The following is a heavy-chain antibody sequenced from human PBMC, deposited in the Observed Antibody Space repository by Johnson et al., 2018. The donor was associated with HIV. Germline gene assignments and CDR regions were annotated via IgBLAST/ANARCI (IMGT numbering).Heavy chain of an antibody. D-gene: IGHD3-10*02. Sequence: VQLVESGGGLVQPGGSLRLSCAASGFTFSSYAVSWVRQAPGKGLEWVSGASGSGGTTYYAASVKGRFTISRDNARDTLYLQMNSLKTEDTAVYYCTTDVRPKYRHYAFDIWGQGTMVTVSS. V-gene: IGHV3-23*04. CDR1: GFTFSSYA. J-gene: IGHJ3*02. CDR3: TTDVRPKYRHYAFDI. CDR2: ASGSGGTT.